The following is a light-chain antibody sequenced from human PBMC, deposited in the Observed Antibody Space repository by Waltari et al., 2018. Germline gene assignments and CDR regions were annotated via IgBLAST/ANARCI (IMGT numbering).Light chain of an antibody. Sequence: QSALTQPASVSGSPGQAITISCTGTSSDVGSYKLVPWYQQHPGKAPRPRLSADRNRPSGSSNRLSVCKSGNTASLTIPGLQAEEEAAYYCCSYAGSSTVKFGEGTYLTVL. CDR1: SSDVGSYKL. CDR2: ADR. V-gene: IGLV2-23*01. CDR3: CSYAGSSTVK. J-gene: IGLJ2*01.